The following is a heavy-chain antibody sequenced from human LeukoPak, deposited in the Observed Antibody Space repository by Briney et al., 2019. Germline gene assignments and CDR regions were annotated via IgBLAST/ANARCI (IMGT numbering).Heavy chain of an antibody. CDR2: IIPIFGTA. Sequence: GASVKVSCKASGGTFGSYAISWVRQAPGQGLEWMGGIIPIFGTANYAQKFQGRVTITTDESTSAAYMELSSLRSEDTAVYYCARGENDFWSGQTNYFDYWGQGTLVTVSS. V-gene: IGHV1-69*05. CDR3: ARGENDFWSGQTNYFDY. CDR1: GGTFGSYA. D-gene: IGHD3-3*01. J-gene: IGHJ4*02.